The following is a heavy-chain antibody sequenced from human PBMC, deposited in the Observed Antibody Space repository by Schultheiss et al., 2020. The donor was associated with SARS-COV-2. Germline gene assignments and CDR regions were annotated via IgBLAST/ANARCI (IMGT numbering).Heavy chain of an antibody. CDR3: TTDRGLLWFGELSSFDY. J-gene: IGHJ4*02. D-gene: IGHD3-10*01. Sequence: GGSLRLSCAASGFTFSNAWMSWVRQAPGKGLEWVGRIKSKTDGGTTDYAAPVKGRFTISRDDSKNTLYLQMNSLKTEDTVVYYCTTDRGLLWFGELSSFDYWGQGTLVTVSS. CDR1: GFTFSNAW. V-gene: IGHV3-15*01. CDR2: IKSKTDGGTT.